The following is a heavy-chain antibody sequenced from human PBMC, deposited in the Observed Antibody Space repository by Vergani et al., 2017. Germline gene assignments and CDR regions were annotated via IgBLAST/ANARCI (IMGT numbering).Heavy chain of an antibody. CDR3: ARDRVDIVATTTYYYYYYGMDV. J-gene: IGHJ6*02. V-gene: IGHV3-30*02. CDR1: GFPFSTYG. CDR2: IQKDGIDK. D-gene: IGHD5-12*01. Sequence: QVQLVESGGGVVQPGESLRLSCAASGFPFSTYGMHWVRQAPGKGLEWVAFIQKDGIDKFYADSVRGRFTISRDISKNTLYLQMNSLRAEDTAVYYCARDRVDIVATTTYYYYYYGMDVWGQGTTVTVSS.